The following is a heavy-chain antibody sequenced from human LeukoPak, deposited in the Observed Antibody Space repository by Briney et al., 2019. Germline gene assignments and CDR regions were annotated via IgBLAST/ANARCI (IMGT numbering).Heavy chain of an antibody. CDR2: IYTSGST. V-gene: IGHV4-4*09. CDR3: ARGDFWSGNPFDP. D-gene: IGHD3-3*01. Sequence: SETLSLTCTVSGGSISSYYWSWIRQPPGQGLEWIGYIYTSGSTNYNPSLKSRVTISVDTSKNQFSLKLSSVTAADTAVYYCARGDFWSGNPFDPWGQGTLVTVSS. J-gene: IGHJ5*02. CDR1: GGSISSYY.